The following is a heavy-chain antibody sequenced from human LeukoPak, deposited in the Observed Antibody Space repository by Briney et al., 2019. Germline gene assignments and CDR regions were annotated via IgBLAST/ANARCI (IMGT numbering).Heavy chain of an antibody. V-gene: IGHV4-38-2*02. CDR3: ARHSSGWYYAGPWAFDY. CDR2: IYYSGST. CDR1: GYSISSGYY. J-gene: IGHJ4*02. Sequence: PSETLSLTCTVSGYSISSGYYWGWIRQPPGKGLEWIGYIYYSGSTNYNPSLKSRVTISVDTSKNQFSLKLSSVTAADTAVYYCARHSSGWYYAGPWAFDYWGQGTLVTVSS. D-gene: IGHD6-19*01.